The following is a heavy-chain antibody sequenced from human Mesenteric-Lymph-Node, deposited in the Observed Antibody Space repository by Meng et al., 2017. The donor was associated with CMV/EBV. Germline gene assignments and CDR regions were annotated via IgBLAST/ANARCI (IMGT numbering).Heavy chain of an antibody. CDR1: GGSISSSSYY. D-gene: IGHD3-3*01. V-gene: IGHV4-39*07. Sequence: SETLSLTCTVSGGSISSSSYYWGWIRQPPGKGLEWIGSIYYSGSTYYNPSLKSRVTISVDTSKNQFSLKLSSVTAADTAVYYCAREERRLRFLEWSTRYFDYWGQGTLVTVSS. CDR2: IYYSGST. CDR3: AREERRLRFLEWSTRYFDY. J-gene: IGHJ4*02.